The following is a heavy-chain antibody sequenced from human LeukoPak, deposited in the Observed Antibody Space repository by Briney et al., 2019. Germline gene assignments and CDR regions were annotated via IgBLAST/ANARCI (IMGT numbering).Heavy chain of an antibody. J-gene: IGHJ4*02. CDR2: INWNGGST. CDR1: GFTFDDYG. V-gene: IGHV3-20*04. CDR3: ARAHARYCSGGSCYREMD. Sequence: GGSLRLSCAASGFTFDDYGMSWVRQAPGKGLEGVSGINWNGGSTGYADSVKGRFTISRDNAKNSLYLQMNSLRAEDTALYYCARAHARYCSGGSCYREMDWGQGTLVTVSS. D-gene: IGHD2-15*01.